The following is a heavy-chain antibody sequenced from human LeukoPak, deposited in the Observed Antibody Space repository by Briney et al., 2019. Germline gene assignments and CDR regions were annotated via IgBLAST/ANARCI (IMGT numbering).Heavy chain of an antibody. CDR1: GFTFSDYY. D-gene: IGHD3-10*01. CDR3: ARGRDPYYYRHF. J-gene: IGHJ6*03. CDR2: ISSIGRTI. Sequence: GGSLRLSCAASGFTFSDYYMSWIRQAPGKGLEGVSYISSIGRTIYYADSVQGRFTISRDNAKNSLSLPMNSLRAEDTAVYSSARGRDPYYYRHFWPKEPTLPVSS. V-gene: IGHV3-11*04.